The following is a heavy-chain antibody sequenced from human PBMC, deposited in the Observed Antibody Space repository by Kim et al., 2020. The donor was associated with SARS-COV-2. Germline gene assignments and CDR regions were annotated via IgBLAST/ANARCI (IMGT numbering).Heavy chain of an antibody. CDR3: ARDRGDY. D-gene: IGHD3-10*01. V-gene: IGHV1-2*02. CDR2: NRGGP. Sequence: NRGGPNCAQTFEGRVTITRDTTINTAYMELSRLRSDDTAVYYCARDRGDYWGQGTLVTVSS. J-gene: IGHJ4*02.